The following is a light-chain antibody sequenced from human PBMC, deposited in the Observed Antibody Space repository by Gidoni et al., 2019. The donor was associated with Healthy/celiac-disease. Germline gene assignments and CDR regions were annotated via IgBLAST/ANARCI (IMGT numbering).Light chain of an antibody. CDR1: QSVLYSSNNQNY. CDR3: QQYYSTPHT. CDR2: WAS. V-gene: IGKV4-1*01. Sequence: DIVMTQYPDSLAVSLGERATINCKSSQSVLYSSNNQNYLAWYQQKPGQSPKLLIYWASTRESGVPDRFSGSGSGTDFTLTISSLQAEDVAVYYCQQYYSTPHTFGQGTKLEIK. J-gene: IGKJ2*01.